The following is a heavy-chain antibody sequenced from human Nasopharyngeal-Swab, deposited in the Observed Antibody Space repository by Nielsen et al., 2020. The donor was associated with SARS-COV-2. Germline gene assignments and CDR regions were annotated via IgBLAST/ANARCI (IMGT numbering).Heavy chain of an antibody. J-gene: IGHJ3*02. D-gene: IGHD3-10*01. Sequence: ASVKVSCKVSGYTLTELSMHWVRQAPGKGLEWMGGFDPEDGETIYAQKFQGRVTMTEDTSTDTAYMELSSLRSEDTAVYYCATSYGSGSYWIPRGAFDIWGQGTTVTASS. CDR3: ATSYGSGSYWIPRGAFDI. CDR1: GYTLTELS. CDR2: FDPEDGET. V-gene: IGHV1-24*01.